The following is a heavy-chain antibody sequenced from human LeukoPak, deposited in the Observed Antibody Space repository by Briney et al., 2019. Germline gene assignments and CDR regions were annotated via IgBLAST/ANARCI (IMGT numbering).Heavy chain of an antibody. Sequence: GGSLRLSCTASGFSFTDYIMHWVRQAPGKGLEWVSSISGSGAYIYYADSVKGRFTISRDSAKNSLYLQMNSLRAEDTAVYYCARGLLGYYYDSSGYYFDYWGQGTLVTVSS. CDR3: ARGLLGYYYDSSGYYFDY. D-gene: IGHD3-22*01. V-gene: IGHV3-21*06. J-gene: IGHJ4*02. CDR1: GFSFTDYI. CDR2: ISGSGAYI.